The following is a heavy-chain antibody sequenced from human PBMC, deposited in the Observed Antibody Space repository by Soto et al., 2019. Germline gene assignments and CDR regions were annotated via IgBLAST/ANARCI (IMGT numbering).Heavy chain of an antibody. CDR1: GYTFTTYN. CDR2: MNAFTGNT. Sequence: QVQLVQSGAEVKKPGASVKVSCKASGYTFTTYNINWVRQATGQGLEWMGWMNAFTGNTGYAQKFKGRVAMTTRTPISTAYMELRILTSEDTAVYYFAMADFITVIQDWFDPWGQGTLVTVSS. D-gene: IGHD3-22*01. V-gene: IGHV1-8*01. J-gene: IGHJ5*02. CDR3: AMADFITVIQDWFDP.